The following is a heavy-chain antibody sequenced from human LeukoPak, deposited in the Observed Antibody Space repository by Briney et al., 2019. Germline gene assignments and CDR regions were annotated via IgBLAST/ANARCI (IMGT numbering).Heavy chain of an antibody. V-gene: IGHV3-7*01. CDR2: IKEDGSEK. CDR1: GFPFSNYW. J-gene: IGHJ4*02. CDR3: AHSGSYFDY. Sequence: GGSLRLSCAASGFPFSNYWMSWVRQAPGKGLEWVANIKEDGSEKNYVDSVKGRFTISRDNAKNSVHLQMDSLRAEDTAVYHCAHSGSYFDYLAREPWSPSPQ. D-gene: IGHD1-26*01.